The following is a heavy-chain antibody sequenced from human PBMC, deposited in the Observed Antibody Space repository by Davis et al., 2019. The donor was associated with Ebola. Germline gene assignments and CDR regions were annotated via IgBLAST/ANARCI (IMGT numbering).Heavy chain of an antibody. CDR2: IDPSDAYT. V-gene: IGHV5-10-1*01. J-gene: IGHJ4*02. CDR3: ARMGAPEMATITTLWDY. D-gene: IGHD5-24*01. CDR1: GYSFTSYW. Sequence: PGGSLRLSCQGSGYSFTSYWISWVRQMPGKGLEWMGRIDPSDAYTNYSPSFQGHVTISADKSISTAYLQWSSLKASDTAMYYCARMGAPEMATITTLWDYWGQGTLVTVSS.